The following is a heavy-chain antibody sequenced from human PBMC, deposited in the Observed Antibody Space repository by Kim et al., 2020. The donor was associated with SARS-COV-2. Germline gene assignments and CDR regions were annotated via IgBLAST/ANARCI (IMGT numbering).Heavy chain of an antibody. CDR2: INPNSGGT. V-gene: IGHV1-2*02. J-gene: IGHJ4*02. D-gene: IGHD4-17*01. CDR3: ARLFNDYGDLEVRDY. CDR1: GYTFTGYY. Sequence: ASVKVSCKASGYTFTGYYMHWVRQAPGQGLEWMGWINPNSGGTNYAQKFQGRVTMTRDTSISTAYMELSRLRSDDTAVYYCARLFNDYGDLEVRDYWGQGPLVTVSS.